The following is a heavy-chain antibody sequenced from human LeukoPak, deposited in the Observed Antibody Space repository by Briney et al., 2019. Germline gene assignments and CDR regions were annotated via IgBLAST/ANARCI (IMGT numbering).Heavy chain of an antibody. Sequence: ASVKVSCKASGYTFTSYDINWVRQATGQGLEWMGWMNPNSGNTGYAQKFQGRVTMTRNTSISTAYMELSSLRSEDTAVYYCARVMSIAAAGSNCFHPWGQGTLVTVSS. CDR3: ARVMSIAAAGSNCFHP. J-gene: IGHJ5*02. V-gene: IGHV1-8*01. CDR1: GYTFTSYD. D-gene: IGHD6-13*01. CDR2: MNPNSGNT.